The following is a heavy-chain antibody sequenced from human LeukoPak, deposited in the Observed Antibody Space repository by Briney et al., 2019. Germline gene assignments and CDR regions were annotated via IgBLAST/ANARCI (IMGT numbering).Heavy chain of an antibody. CDR1: GFTFSSYA. V-gene: IGHV3-21*01. D-gene: IGHD2-2*01. CDR3: ATVLVVPAATHDAFDI. J-gene: IGHJ3*02. CDR2: ISGSSSYI. Sequence: GGSLRLSCAASGFTFSSYAMSWVRQAPGKGLEWVSAISGSSSYIYYADSVKGRFTISRDNAKNSLYLQMNSLRAEDTAVYYCATVLVVPAATHDAFDIWGQGTMVTVSS.